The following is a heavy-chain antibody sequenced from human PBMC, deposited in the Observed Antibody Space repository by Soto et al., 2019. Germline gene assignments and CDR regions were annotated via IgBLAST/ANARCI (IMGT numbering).Heavy chain of an antibody. CDR2: LYSSRNT. V-gene: IGHV4-4*07. Sequence: PWETLSLTCTVSGASISAYAWSWIRQPAGKGLEWIGRLYSSRNTNYNPSFKSRLTMSADTSKNQFSLKLSSVTAADTAVYYCARGPYSSGWYVVDYWGQGTLVTVSS. CDR1: GASISAYA. D-gene: IGHD6-19*01. CDR3: ARGPYSSGWYVVDY. J-gene: IGHJ4*02.